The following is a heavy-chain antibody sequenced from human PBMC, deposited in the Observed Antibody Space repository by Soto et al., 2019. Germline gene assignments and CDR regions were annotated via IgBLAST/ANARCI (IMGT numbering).Heavy chain of an antibody. J-gene: IGHJ5*02. CDR3: ARGSGGDNILIAAAGRAAGWFDP. D-gene: IGHD6-13*01. CDR2: MNPNSGNT. Sequence: ASVKVSCKASGYTFTSYDINWVRQATGQGLEWMGWMNPNSGNTGYAQKFQGRVTMTRNTSISTAYMELSSLRSEDTAVYYCARGSGGDNILIAAAGRAAGWFDPWGQGTLVTVSS. V-gene: IGHV1-8*01. CDR1: GYTFTSYD.